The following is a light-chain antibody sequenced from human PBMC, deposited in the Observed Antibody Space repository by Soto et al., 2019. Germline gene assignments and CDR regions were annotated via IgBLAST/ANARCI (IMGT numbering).Light chain of an antibody. CDR3: QQYNSDPWT. CDR2: KAS. V-gene: IGKV1-5*03. J-gene: IGKJ1*01. CDR1: QSIGSR. Sequence: DIQMTQSPSTLSASVGDRVTITCRASQSIGSRLAWYQQKPGKAPNLLIYKASTLESGVPGRFSGSGSGTEFTLTISSLQPDDFATYYCQQYNSDPWTFGQGTKV.